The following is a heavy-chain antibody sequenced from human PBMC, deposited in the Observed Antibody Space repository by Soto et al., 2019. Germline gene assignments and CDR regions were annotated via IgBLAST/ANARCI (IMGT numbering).Heavy chain of an antibody. J-gene: IGHJ6*02. Sequence: RRAVRRSCAASGFTFSNYAMTWVRQAPGKGLEWVSIIGGIGQYTFYADSVKGRFTFSRDNPKNTMYLEMNNLRVEATAIYFCAKGGTSPVYGIDVWGPGTTVTSP. CDR3: AKGGTSPVYGIDV. V-gene: IGHV3-23*01. CDR1: GFTFSNYA. D-gene: IGHD3-16*01. CDR2: IGGIGQYT.